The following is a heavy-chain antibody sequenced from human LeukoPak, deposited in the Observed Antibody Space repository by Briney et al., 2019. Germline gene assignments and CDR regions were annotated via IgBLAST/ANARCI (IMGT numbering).Heavy chain of an antibody. CDR1: GYTFTVYY. CDR2: INPNSGGT. CDR3: AREGGGGIDIEPSFDY. Sequence: ASLKVSCKASGYTFTVYYMHRVRQAPGQGLECMGSINPNSGGTNYAQKFQGRVTMTRDTSISTAYMELSSLRSEDTVVYYCAREGGGGIDIEPSFDYWGQGTLVTVSS. D-gene: IGHD2-15*01. V-gene: IGHV1-2*02. J-gene: IGHJ4*02.